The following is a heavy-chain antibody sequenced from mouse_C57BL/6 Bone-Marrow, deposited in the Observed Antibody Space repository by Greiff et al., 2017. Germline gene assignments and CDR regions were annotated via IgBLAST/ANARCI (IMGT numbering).Heavy chain of an antibody. Sequence: VQLQQSGAELVRPGASVKLSCTASGFNIKDYYMHWVKPRPEQGLEWIGRIDPEDGDTEYAPKFQGKATMTADTSSNTAYLPLSSLTSEDTAVYYCTRINLPYYFDDWGQGTTLTVSS. CDR3: TRINLPYYFDD. V-gene: IGHV14-1*01. J-gene: IGHJ2*01. CDR1: GFNIKDYY. D-gene: IGHD2-4*01. CDR2: IDPEDGDT.